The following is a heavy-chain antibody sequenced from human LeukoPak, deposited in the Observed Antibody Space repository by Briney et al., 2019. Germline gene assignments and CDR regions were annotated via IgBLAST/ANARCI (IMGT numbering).Heavy chain of an antibody. J-gene: IGHJ4*02. D-gene: IGHD5-18*01. CDR2: IRYGGGNK. CDR3: ARVRGYSSDY. CDR1: GFTFSSYG. Sequence: GGSLRLSCASSGFTFSSYGMHWVRQAPGKGLEWVAFIRYGGGNKYYADSVKGRFTISRDNSKNTLYLQMNSLRAEDTAVYYCARVRGYSSDYWGQGTLVTVSS. V-gene: IGHV3-30*02.